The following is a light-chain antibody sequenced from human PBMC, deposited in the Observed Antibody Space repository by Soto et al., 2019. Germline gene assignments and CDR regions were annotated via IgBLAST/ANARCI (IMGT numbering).Light chain of an antibody. CDR3: QQYNNWPPIT. Sequence: EIVMTQSPSTLSVSLGERATLXXRASQNVSTNLAWYQQKPGQAPRLLXYGTSTRATGIPARFSGSGSGTEFALTISSLQSEDFAVYYCQQYNNWPPITFGQGTRLEIK. J-gene: IGKJ5*01. CDR2: GTS. CDR1: QNVSTN. V-gene: IGKV3-15*01.